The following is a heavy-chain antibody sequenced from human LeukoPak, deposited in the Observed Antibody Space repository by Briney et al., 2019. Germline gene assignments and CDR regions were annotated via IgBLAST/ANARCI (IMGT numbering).Heavy chain of an antibody. V-gene: IGHV1-69*05. CDR2: IIPIFGTA. J-gene: IGHJ4*02. D-gene: IGHD3-22*01. Sequence: GASVKVSCKASGGTFSSYAISWVRQAPGQGLEWMGGIIPIFGTANYAQKFQGRVTITTDESTSTAYMELSSLRSEDTAVYYCARGHLGDSSGYYYGGEFDYWGQGTLVTVSS. CDR1: GGTFSSYA. CDR3: ARGHLGDSSGYYYGGEFDY.